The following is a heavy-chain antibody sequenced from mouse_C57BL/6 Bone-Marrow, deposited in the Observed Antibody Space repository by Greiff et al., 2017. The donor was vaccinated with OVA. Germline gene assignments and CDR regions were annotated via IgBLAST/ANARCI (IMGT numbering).Heavy chain of an antibody. D-gene: IGHD1-1*01. CDR2: ISSGGSYT. V-gene: IGHV5-6*02. Sequence: DVMLVESGGDLVKPGGSLKLSCAASGFTFSSYGMSWVRQTPDKRLEWVATISSGGSYTYYPDSVKGRFTISRDNAKNTLYLQMSSLKSEDTAMYYCARQGNYYGRGFAYWGQGTLVTVSA. CDR1: GFTFSSYG. CDR3: ARQGNYYGRGFAY. J-gene: IGHJ3*01.